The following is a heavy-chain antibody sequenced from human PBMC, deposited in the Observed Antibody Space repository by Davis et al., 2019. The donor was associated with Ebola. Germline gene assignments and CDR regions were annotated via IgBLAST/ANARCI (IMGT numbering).Heavy chain of an antibody. CDR2: IYYSGST. V-gene: IGHV4-30-4*01. CDR1: GGSISSGDYY. J-gene: IGHJ6*02. CDR3: ARVKVPAGRGIWFYYYYGMDV. Sequence: SETLSLTCTVSGGSISSGDYYWSWIRQPPGKGLEWIGYIYYSGSTYYNPSLKSRVTISVDTSKNQFSLKLSSVTAADTAVYYCARVKVPAGRGIWFYYYYGMDVWGQGTTVTVSS. D-gene: IGHD3-10*01.